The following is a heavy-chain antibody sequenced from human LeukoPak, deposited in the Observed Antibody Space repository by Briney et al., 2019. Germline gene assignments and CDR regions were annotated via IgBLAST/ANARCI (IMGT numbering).Heavy chain of an antibody. D-gene: IGHD1-1*01. CDR3: ARNDDYYYGKDV. CDR2: INHSGST. V-gene: IGHV4-34*01. Sequence: SETLSLTCAVYGGSFSGYYWSWIRQPPGKGLEWIGEINHSGSTNYNPSLKSRVTISVDTSKNQFSLKLSSVTAADTAVYYCARNDDYYYGKDVWGQGTTVTVSS. CDR1: GGSFSGYY. J-gene: IGHJ6*02.